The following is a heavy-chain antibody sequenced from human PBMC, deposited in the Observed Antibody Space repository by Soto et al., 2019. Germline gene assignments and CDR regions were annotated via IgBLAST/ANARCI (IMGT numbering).Heavy chain of an antibody. V-gene: IGHV1-69*13. CDR1: GGTFSSYA. CDR3: ARDGAWELPDL. Sequence: RASVKVSCKASGGTFSSYAISWVRQAPGQGLEWMGGIIPIFGTANYAQKFQGRVTITADESTSTAYMELSSLRSEDTAVYYCARDGAWELPDLWGQGTLVTVSS. CDR2: IIPIFGTA. J-gene: IGHJ4*02. D-gene: IGHD1-26*01.